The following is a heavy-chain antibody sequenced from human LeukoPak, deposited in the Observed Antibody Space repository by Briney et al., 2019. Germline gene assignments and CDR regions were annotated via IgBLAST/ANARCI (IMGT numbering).Heavy chain of an antibody. J-gene: IGHJ4*02. V-gene: IGHV5-51*01. CDR1: GYKFSGNW. Sequence: GESLKISCQAFGYKFSGNWIGWVRQMPGKGLEWLGIIYPADSDNYYSPSFQGQVTISVDKSINTAYLQWPSLRASDSGMYYCARQIAAAGRLDYWGQGTLVTVSS. CDR2: IYPADSDN. CDR3: ARQIAAAGRLDY. D-gene: IGHD6-13*01.